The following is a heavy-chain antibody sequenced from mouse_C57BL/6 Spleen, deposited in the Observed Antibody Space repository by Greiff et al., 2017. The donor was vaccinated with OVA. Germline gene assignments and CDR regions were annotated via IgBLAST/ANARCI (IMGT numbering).Heavy chain of an antibody. D-gene: IGHD2-5*01. Sequence: EVQLVESGGGLVKPGGSLKLSCAASGFTFSDYGMHWVRQAPEQGLEWVAYISRGSSTIYYADTVKGRFTISRDNAKNTLFLQMTSLRSEDTAMYYCARDSNSFDDWGQGTTLTVSS. CDR2: ISRGSSTI. CDR1: GFTFSDYG. J-gene: IGHJ2*01. V-gene: IGHV5-17*01. CDR3: ARDSNSFDD.